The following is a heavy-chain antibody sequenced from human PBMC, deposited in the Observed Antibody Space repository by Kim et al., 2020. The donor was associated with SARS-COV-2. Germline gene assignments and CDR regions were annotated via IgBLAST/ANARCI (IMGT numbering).Heavy chain of an antibody. CDR2: INAGNGNT. D-gene: IGHD3-3*01. CDR1: GYTFTSYA. Sequence: ASVKVSCKASGYTFTSYAMHWVRQAPGQRLEWMGWINAGNGNTKYSQKFQGRVTITRDTSASTAYMELSSLRSEDTAVYYCARDESRYDFWSGYPLYYYYGMDVWGQGTTVTVSS. CDR3: ARDESRYDFWSGYPLYYYYGMDV. J-gene: IGHJ6*02. V-gene: IGHV1-3*01.